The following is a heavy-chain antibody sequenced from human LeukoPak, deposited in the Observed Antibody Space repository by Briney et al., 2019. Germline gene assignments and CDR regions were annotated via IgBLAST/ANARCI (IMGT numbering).Heavy chain of an antibody. J-gene: IGHJ4*02. CDR1: GASVSGSPYY. Sequence: SETLSLTCTVSGASVSGSPYYWGWIRQPPGRGLEWIGSIYSSGSTYYNASLQSRVTISIETSKNQISLRLNSVTAADTAIYYCAKSGGYGLIDYWGQGTLVTVSS. D-gene: IGHD1-26*01. CDR2: IYSSGST. CDR3: AKSGGYGLIDY. V-gene: IGHV4-39*01.